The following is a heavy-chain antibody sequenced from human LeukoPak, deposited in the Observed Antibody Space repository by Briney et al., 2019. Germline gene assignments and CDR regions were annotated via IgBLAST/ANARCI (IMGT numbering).Heavy chain of an antibody. J-gene: IGHJ4*02. CDR2: IWYDGSNK. D-gene: IGHD6-19*01. V-gene: IGHV3-33*01. CDR3: ARDSDSSGWYEGMEY. CDR1: GFTFSSYG. Sequence: GGSLRLSCAASGFTFSSYGMHWVRQAPGKGLEWVAVIWYDGSNKYYADSVKGRFTISRDNSKNTLYLQMNSLRAEDTAVYYCARDSDSSGWYEGMEYWGQGTLVTVSS.